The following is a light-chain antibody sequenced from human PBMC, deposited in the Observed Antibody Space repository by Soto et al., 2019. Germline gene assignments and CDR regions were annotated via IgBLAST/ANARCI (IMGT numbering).Light chain of an antibody. CDR3: QQYNNWPPWT. V-gene: IGKV3-15*01. CDR2: DAS. Sequence: EIVVTKSPATLSVSPGESATLSCRASQSFIGDLSWYQQRPGQAPRLLICDASTRATDIPGMFSGSASGTEFTRTISSLQSEDFAIYYGQQYNNWPPWTFGQGTKVDIK. J-gene: IGKJ1*01. CDR1: QSFIGD.